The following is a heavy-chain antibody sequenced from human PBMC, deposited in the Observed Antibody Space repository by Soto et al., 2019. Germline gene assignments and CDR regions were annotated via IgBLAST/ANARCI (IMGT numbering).Heavy chain of an antibody. D-gene: IGHD6-19*01. V-gene: IGHV4-61*01. CDR1: GGSVSSGSYY. J-gene: IGHJ6*02. CDR3: ARGIEGWYQGRYYYGMDV. CDR2: IYYSGST. Sequence: QVQLQESGPGLVKPSETLSLTCTVSGGSVSSGSYYWSWIRQPPGKGLEWIGYIYYSGSTNYNPSLQRRAXIXVHXSKNQFPLKLSSVTAADTAVYYCARGIEGWYQGRYYYGMDVWGQGTTVTVSS.